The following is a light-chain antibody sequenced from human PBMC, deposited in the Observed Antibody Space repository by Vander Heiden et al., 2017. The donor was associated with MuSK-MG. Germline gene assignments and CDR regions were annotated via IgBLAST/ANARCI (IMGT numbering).Light chain of an antibody. J-gene: IGLJ2*01. CDR1: TIGEKK. CDR2: GDT. V-gene: IGLV3-9*01. CDR3: QVWDATTAI. Sequence: SYDLTQTLSVHVAPGQTATITWEGRTIGEKKLHWYQARPGQAPVRVIYGDTRRPPAIPERFSGSSSGNTATLTIDSAQAGDEADYYCQVWDATTAIFGGGTKLTVL.